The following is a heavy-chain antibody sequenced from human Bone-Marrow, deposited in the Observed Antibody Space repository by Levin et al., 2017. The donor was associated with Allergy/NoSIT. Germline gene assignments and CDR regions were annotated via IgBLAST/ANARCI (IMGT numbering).Heavy chain of an antibody. D-gene: IGHD2-15*01. Sequence: SQTLSLTCTVSGGSIRTYYWSWIRPSPGNGLEWIGYINYSGNTDYNPSLRSRASVSVDTSKNEFSLKLRSVTAADTALYYCARRRVRVAVSALDVFDIWGQGTVVIVSS. V-gene: IGHV4-59*01. CDR1: GGSIRTYY. J-gene: IGHJ3*02. CDR2: INYSGNT. CDR3: ARRRVRVAVSALDVFDI.